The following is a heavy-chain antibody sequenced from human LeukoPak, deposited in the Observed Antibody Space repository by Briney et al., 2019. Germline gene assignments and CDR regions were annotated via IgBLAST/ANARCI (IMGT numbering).Heavy chain of an antibody. CDR1: GFTFSSYS. Sequence: GGSLRLSCAASGFTFSSYSMNWVRQAPGKGLEWVSYISSSSSTIYYADSVKGRFTISRDNAKNSLYLQMNSLRAEDTAVYYCARDTSSRPYYFDFWGQGTLVTVSS. CDR3: ARDTSSRPYYFDF. V-gene: IGHV3-48*04. CDR2: ISSSSSTI. D-gene: IGHD2-2*01. J-gene: IGHJ4*02.